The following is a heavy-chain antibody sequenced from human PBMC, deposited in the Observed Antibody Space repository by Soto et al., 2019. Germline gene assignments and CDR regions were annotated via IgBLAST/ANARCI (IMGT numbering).Heavy chain of an antibody. Sequence: ETLSLTCTVSGGSISSYYWSWIRQPPGKGLEWIGDIYHSGSTNYNPSLKSRVTISVDTSKNQFSLKLSSVTAADTAVYYCARGGYSHGYWGQGTLVTVSS. CDR3: ARGGYSHGY. V-gene: IGHV4-59*01. D-gene: IGHD5-18*01. J-gene: IGHJ4*02. CDR2: IYHSGST. CDR1: GGSISSYY.